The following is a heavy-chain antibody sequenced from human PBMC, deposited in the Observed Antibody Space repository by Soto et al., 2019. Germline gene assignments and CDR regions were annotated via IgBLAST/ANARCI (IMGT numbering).Heavy chain of an antibody. Sequence: ASVKVSCKASGGTFSSYAISWVRQAPGQGLEWMGGIIPIFGTANYAQKFQGRVTITADESTSTAYMELSSLRSEDTAVYYCARDRGSSIAAAGTDYYYYMDVWGKGTTVTVSS. CDR3: ARDRGSSIAAAGTDYYYYMDV. CDR1: GGTFSSYA. J-gene: IGHJ6*03. D-gene: IGHD6-13*01. V-gene: IGHV1-69*13. CDR2: IIPIFGTA.